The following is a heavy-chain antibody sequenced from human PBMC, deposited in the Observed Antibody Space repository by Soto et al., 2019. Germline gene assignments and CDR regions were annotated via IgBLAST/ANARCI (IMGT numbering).Heavy chain of an antibody. Sequence: EVHLLESGGGLVQPGGSLRLSCAASGFTFSNYAMNWVRQAPGKGLEWVSVISDSDSGGSTYYADSVKGRFTISRDNSKNTLYLQINSLRAEDTAVYYCAKDGVGTTTRGAHFDSWGQGTLVTVSS. CDR1: GFTFSNYA. D-gene: IGHD1-26*01. CDR2: ISDSDSGGST. J-gene: IGHJ4*02. CDR3: AKDGVGTTTRGAHFDS. V-gene: IGHV3-23*01.